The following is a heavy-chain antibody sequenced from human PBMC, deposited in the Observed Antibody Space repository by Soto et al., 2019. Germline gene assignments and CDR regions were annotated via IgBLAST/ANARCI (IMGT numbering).Heavy chain of an antibody. D-gene: IGHD6-13*01. CDR3: AKDEGAAVESPGD. CDR1: GFIFDDCT. CDR2: INWDGRIA. J-gene: IGHJ4*01. Sequence: GGSLRLSCAASGFIFDDCTMHWVRLVPGKGLQWVSYINWDGRIAMYADSVKGRFTISRDNTNNHLYLQMNSLRSDDTAPYYCAKDEGAAVESPGDWGHGTLVTVSS. V-gene: IGHV3-43*01.